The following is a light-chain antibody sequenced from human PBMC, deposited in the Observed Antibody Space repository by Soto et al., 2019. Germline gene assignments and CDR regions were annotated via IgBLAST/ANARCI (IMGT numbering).Light chain of an antibody. V-gene: IGKV2-28*01. J-gene: IGKJ1*01. CDR1: QSLLHSDGYNY. CDR2: LGS. Sequence: DIVMTQSPLSLPVTPGEPASISCRSSQSLLHSDGYNYLDWYLQKPGQSPQLLIYLGSNRASGVPDRFSGSGSGTDFTLKISRVEAEDVGVYYCMQPLQTPITFGQGTKVEI. CDR3: MQPLQTPIT.